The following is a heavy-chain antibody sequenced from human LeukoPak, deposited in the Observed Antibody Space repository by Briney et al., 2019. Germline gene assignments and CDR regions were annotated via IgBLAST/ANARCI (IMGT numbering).Heavy chain of an antibody. J-gene: IGHJ4*02. V-gene: IGHV1-2*02. CDR1: GYTFTGNF. CDR3: ARTRGTHISMAYLDS. Sequence: GASVKLSCKTSGYTFTGNFMHWVRQAPGQGPEWMGWINPNNGDTNYAQKFQGRVTMTRVTSITTAYMELSSLRSDDTAVYYCARTRGTHISMAYLDSWGQGTLVTVSS. D-gene: IGHD2/OR15-2a*01. CDR2: INPNNGDT.